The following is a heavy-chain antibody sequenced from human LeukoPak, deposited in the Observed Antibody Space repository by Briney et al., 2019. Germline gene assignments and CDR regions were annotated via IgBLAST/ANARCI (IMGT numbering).Heavy chain of an antibody. CDR3: ARSRVGATIHHGMDV. Sequence: ASVKVFCKASGYTFTGYYMHWVRQAPGQGLEWMGWINPNSGGTNYAQKFQGRVTMTRDTSISTAYMELSRLRSDDTAVYYCARSRVGATIHHGMDVWGQGTTVTVSS. CDR2: INPNSGGT. V-gene: IGHV1-2*02. J-gene: IGHJ6*02. D-gene: IGHD1-26*01. CDR1: GYTFTGYY.